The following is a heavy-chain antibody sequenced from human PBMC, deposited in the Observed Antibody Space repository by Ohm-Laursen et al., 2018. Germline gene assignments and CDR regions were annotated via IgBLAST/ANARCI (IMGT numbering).Heavy chain of an antibody. D-gene: IGHD1-26*01. CDR1: GGSISSGGYY. Sequence: SQTLSLTCPVSGGSISSGGYYWSWIRQHPVKGLEWIGYIYHSESTYYNPSLNGRVTMSLDTSKNQFSLKLRSVTAADTALYYCARWSGSYGGGWFDPWGQGTLVTVSS. CDR2: IYHSEST. J-gene: IGHJ5*02. CDR3: ARWSGSYGGGWFDP. V-gene: IGHV4-31*03.